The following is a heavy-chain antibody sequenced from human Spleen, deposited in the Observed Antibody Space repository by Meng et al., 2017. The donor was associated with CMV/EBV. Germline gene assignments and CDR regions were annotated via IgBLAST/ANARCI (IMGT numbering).Heavy chain of an antibody. V-gene: IGHV3-48*04. CDR1: GFMFSDYS. D-gene: IGHD3-22*01. J-gene: IGHJ4*02. CDR2: ISSSSDIT. CDR3: ARDDSSGYYPDY. Sequence: GGSLRLSCVASGFMFSDYSMNWVRQAPGKGLEWVSYISSSSDITLYSDSVKGRVTVSRDNAMKSFYLQMDGLRIDDTAVYYCARDDSSGYYPDYWGQGTLVTVSS.